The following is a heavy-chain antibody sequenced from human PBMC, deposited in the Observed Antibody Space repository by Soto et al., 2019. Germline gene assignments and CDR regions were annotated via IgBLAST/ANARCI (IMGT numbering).Heavy chain of an antibody. D-gene: IGHD7-27*01. J-gene: IGHJ4*02. CDR2: ISSSSTYI. CDR3: ARDLPSGDY. CDR1: GFTFSTYS. V-gene: IGHV3-21*01. Sequence: EVQLVESGGGLVKPGGSLRLSCAASGFTFSTYSMNWVRQAPGKGLEWVSSISSSSTYIYYTDSVKGRFTISRDNAKNSLYLQMNSLRVEDTAVYYCARDLPSGDYWGQGTLVTVSS.